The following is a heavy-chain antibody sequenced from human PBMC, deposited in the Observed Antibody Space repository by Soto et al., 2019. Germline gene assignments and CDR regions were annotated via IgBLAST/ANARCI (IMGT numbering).Heavy chain of an antibody. D-gene: IGHD3-3*01. CDR2: INHSGST. J-gene: IGHJ5*02. Sequence: QVQLQQWGAGLLKPSETLSLTCAVYGGSFSGYYWSWIRQPPGKGLEWIGEINHSGSTNYNPSLKSRVTISVDTSKNQFSLKRSSLSPADTAVYYCARVGLRVVTSSNWFDPWGQGTLVTVSS. V-gene: IGHV4-34*01. CDR3: ARVGLRVVTSSNWFDP. CDR1: GGSFSGYY.